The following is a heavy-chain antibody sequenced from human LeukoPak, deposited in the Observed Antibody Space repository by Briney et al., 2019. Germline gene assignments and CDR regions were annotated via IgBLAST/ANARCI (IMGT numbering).Heavy chain of an antibody. J-gene: IGHJ6*02. CDR2: IWYDGSNK. D-gene: IGHD2-2*02. CDR3: ARVRDCSSTSCYRVYYYGMDV. V-gene: IGHV3-33*01. Sequence: GRSLRLSCAASGLTFSSYGMHWVRQAPGKGLEWVAVIWYDGSNKYYADSVKGRFTISRDNSKNTLYLQMNSLRAEDTAVYYCARVRDCSSTSCYRVYYYGMDVWGQGTTVTVSS. CDR1: GLTFSSYG.